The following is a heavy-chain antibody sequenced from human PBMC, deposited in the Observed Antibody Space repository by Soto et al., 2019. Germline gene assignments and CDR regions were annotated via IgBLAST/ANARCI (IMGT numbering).Heavy chain of an antibody. D-gene: IGHD6-13*01. CDR3: ARGTAAAKRAYYYGMDV. J-gene: IGHJ6*02. V-gene: IGHV1-18*01. Sequence: QVQLVQSGAEVKKPGASVKVSCKASGYTFTSYGISWVRQAPGQGHEWMGWISAYNGNTNYAQKLQGRVTMTTDTSTSTAYMELRSLRSDDTAVYYCARGTAAAKRAYYYGMDVWGQGTTVTVSS. CDR2: ISAYNGNT. CDR1: GYTFTSYG.